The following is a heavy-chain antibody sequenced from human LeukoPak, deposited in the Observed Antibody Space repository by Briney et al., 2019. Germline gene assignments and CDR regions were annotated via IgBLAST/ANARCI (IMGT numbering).Heavy chain of an antibody. J-gene: IGHJ4*02. D-gene: IGHD1-26*01. CDR2: IYYSGST. CDR1: GGSISSYY. V-gene: IGHV4-59*01. Sequence: SETLSLTCTVSGGSISSYYWSWIRQPPGKGLEWIGYIYYSGSTNYNPSLKSRVTISVDTSKNQFSLKLSSVTAADTAVYYCARFNSDIVGAMGTICYFDYWGQGTLVTVSS. CDR3: ARFNSDIVGAMGTICYFDY.